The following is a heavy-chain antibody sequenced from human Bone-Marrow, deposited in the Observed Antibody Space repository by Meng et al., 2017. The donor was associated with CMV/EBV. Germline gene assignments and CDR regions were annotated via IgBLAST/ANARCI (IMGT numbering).Heavy chain of an antibody. CDR1: GFTFSDYY. Sequence: GGSLRLSCAASGFTFSDYYMSWIRQAPGKGLEWVSYISSSSYIYYADSVKGRFTISTDNAKNTVHLQMNSLGVEDTAVYYCARDGGSTFFDYWGQGGLVTVSS. CDR3: ARDGGSTFFDY. CDR2: ISSSSYI. V-gene: IGHV3-69-1*02. D-gene: IGHD3-16*01. J-gene: IGHJ4*02.